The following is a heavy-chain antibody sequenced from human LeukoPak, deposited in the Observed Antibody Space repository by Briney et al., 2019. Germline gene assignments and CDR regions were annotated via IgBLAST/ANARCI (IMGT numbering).Heavy chain of an antibody. CDR3: ARGRLGVSGHVDY. J-gene: IGHJ4*02. V-gene: IGHV3-66*02. CDR2: IYSGGST. CDR1: GFTVSNNY. Sequence: KTGGSLRLSCAASGFTVSNNYMSWVRQAPGKGLEWVSVIYSGGSTYYADSVKGRFTISRDNSKNTLYLQMNSLRAEDTAVYYCARGRLGVSGHVDYWGQGTLVTVSS. D-gene: IGHD5-12*01.